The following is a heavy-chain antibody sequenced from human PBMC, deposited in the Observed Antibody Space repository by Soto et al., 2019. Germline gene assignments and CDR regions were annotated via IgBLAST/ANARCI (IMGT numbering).Heavy chain of an antibody. CDR1: GSTFTSYA. V-gene: IGHV1-3*01. CDR3: ARASIVVVPAAPDYYYYYGMDG. J-gene: IGHJ6*02. D-gene: IGHD2-2*01. Sequence: ASVKVSCKASGSTFTSYAMHWVHQAPGQRLAWMGWINAGNGNTKYSQKLQGRVTITRDTSASTAYMELSSLRSEDTAVYYCARASIVVVPAAPDYYYYYGMDGWGQGTTVTVSS. CDR2: INAGNGNT.